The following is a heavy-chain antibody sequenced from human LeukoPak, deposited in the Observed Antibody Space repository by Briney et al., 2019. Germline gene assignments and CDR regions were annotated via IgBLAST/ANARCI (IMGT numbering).Heavy chain of an antibody. D-gene: IGHD1-26*01. V-gene: IGHV3-11*01. CDR2: ISSSGSTI. CDR3: ATQWELLYYFDY. J-gene: IGHJ4*02. Sequence: GGSLRLSCAASGFTFSDYYMSWIRQAPGKGLEWVSYISSSGSTIYYADSVKGRFTISRDNAKNSLYLQMNSLRAEDTAVYYCATQWELLYYFDYWGQGTLVTVSS. CDR1: GFTFSDYY.